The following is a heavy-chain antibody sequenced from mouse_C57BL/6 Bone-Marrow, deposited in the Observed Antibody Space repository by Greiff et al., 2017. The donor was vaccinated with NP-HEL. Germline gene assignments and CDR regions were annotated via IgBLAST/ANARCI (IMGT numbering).Heavy chain of an antibody. Sequence: QVQLQQPGAELVKPGASVKLSCKASGYTFTSYWMHWVKQRPGQGLEWIGMIHPNSGSTNYNEKFKSKATLTVDKSSSTAYTQLSILTSEDSAVYYCARIAGTGFDYWGQGTTLTVSS. CDR3: ARIAGTGFDY. V-gene: IGHV1-64*01. CDR2: IHPNSGST. CDR1: GYTFTSYW. J-gene: IGHJ2*01. D-gene: IGHD4-1*01.